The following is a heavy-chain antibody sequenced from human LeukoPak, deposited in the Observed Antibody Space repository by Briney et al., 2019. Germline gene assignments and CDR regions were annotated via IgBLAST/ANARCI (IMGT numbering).Heavy chain of an antibody. CDR2: IYYRGST. D-gene: IGHD2-21*01. CDR1: GGSLSSYY. Sequence: PSETLSLTCTVSGGSLSSYYWSWIRQPPGKGLEWIGYIYYRGSTYYNPSLKSRVTISVDTSKNQFSLSMSSVTAANTGVYNCARVTFVVEGYGMDVSGQGTTVTVSS. CDR3: ARVTFVVEGYGMDV. V-gene: IGHV4-59*08. J-gene: IGHJ6*02.